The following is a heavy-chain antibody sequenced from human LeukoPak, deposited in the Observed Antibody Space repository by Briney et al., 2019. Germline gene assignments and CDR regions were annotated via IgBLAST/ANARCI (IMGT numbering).Heavy chain of an antibody. D-gene: IGHD3-9*01. CDR1: GGSISSYY. V-gene: IGHV4-59*01. CDR3: ARGSLNTIIGFTDGPAVMDV. J-gene: IGHJ6*02. Sequence: SETLSLTCIVSGGSISSYYWNWIRQPPGRGLEWIGCTYYSGNSNINPSLKSRVTISVSTSKNQVSLKLSSVTAADTAVYYCARGSLNTIIGFTDGPAVMDVWGQGTTVTVFS. CDR2: TYYSGNS.